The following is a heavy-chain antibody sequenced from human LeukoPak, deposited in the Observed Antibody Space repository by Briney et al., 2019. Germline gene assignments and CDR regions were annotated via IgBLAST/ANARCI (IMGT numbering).Heavy chain of an antibody. J-gene: IGHJ6*04. D-gene: IGHD2-2*01. CDR1: GGSISSGGYY. CDR2: IYYSGST. Sequence: SETLSLTCTVSGGSISSGGYYWSWIRQHPGKGLEWIGYIYYSGSTYYDPSLKSRVTISVDTSKNLFSLKLSSVTAADTAVYYCARALVPARPMDVWGKGTTVTVSS. CDR3: ARALVPARPMDV. V-gene: IGHV4-31*03.